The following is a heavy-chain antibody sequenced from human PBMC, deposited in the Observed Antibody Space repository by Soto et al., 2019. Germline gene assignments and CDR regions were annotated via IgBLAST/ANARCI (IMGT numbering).Heavy chain of an antibody. J-gene: IGHJ4*02. CDR1: GFDFSTYA. D-gene: IGHD4-17*01. CDR2: ISYDGRDV. CDR3: VKSPAKYGERREYFGS. Sequence: QVRLVESGGDVVQPGKSLRLSCGASGFDFSTYAMHWVRQPPVKGLEWVAIISYDGRDVNYGESVKGRVTISRDDSKSSLYLQMNSLRPDDTAVYYCVKSPAKYGERREYFGSWGRGTIVTVSA. V-gene: IGHV3-30*18.